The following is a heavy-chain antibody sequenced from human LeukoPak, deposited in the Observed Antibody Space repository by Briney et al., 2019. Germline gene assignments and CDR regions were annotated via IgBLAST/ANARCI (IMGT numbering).Heavy chain of an antibody. D-gene: IGHD1-20*01. Sequence: ASVKVSCKASRYTFTVCYMHWVRQAPGQGLEWMGWINPNSGGINHATKFQGRVTMTRDPTISTAYLELSRLRSDDPAVYYRASWGGITGQTDYWGQGPVVPVPS. CDR2: INPNSGGI. CDR1: RYTFTVCY. J-gene: IGHJ4*02. CDR3: ASWGGITGQTDY. V-gene: IGHV1-2*02.